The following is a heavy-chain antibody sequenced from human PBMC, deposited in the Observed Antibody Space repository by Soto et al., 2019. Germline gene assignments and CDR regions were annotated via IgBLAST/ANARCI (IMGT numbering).Heavy chain of an antibody. CDR2: IDPSGGST. D-gene: IGHD3-22*01. Sequence: ASGKVCCETSGFTFTTYYIHWVLQAPGQGLEWMGMIDPSGGSTTYAQKFQGRITMTSDMSTSTVYMELSSLRSEDTAVYYCARVPYDTTGYYAFWGQGTLVTVSS. V-gene: IGHV1-46*01. J-gene: IGHJ4*02. CDR1: GFTFTTYY. CDR3: ARVPYDTTGYYAF.